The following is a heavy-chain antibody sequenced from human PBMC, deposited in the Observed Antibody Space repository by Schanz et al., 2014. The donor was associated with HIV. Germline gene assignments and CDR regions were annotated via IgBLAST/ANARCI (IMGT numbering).Heavy chain of an antibody. D-gene: IGHD3-9*01. J-gene: IGHJ3*02. CDR2: IMPSFCTA. V-gene: IGHV1-69*06. CDR3: AREKFSTLTGYPQNAFDI. CDR1: GGPFSSHA. Sequence: QLQLAQSGAEVKKPGSSVKLSCKASGGPFSSHALSWVRQAPGQGLEWMGAIMPSFCTASYAQRFQGRVTINADKSTSTAYMELSSLRSEDTAVYYCAREKFSTLTGYPQNAFDIWGQGTMVTVSS.